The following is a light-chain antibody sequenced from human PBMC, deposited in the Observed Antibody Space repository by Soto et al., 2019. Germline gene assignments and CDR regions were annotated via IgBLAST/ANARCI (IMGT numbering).Light chain of an antibody. CDR1: QSISRY. J-gene: IGKJ1*01. CDR2: AAS. Sequence: DIQMTQSPSSLSASVGDRVTITCRASQSISRYLNWYQQKPGKAPKLLIYAASRLQSGVPSRFSGSGSGTDFTLTISSLQPEDFATYYCQQSYSTPLWTFGQGTKVEIK. V-gene: IGKV1-39*01. CDR3: QQSYSTPLWT.